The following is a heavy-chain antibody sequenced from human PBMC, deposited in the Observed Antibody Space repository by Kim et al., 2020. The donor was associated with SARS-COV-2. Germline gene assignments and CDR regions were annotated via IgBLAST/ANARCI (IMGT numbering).Heavy chain of an antibody. CDR3: ARGGLLWFGEESV. CDR2: IYYSGST. J-gene: IGHJ4*02. Sequence: SETLSLTCTVSGGSISSSSYYWGWIRQPPGKGLEWIGSIYYSGSTYYNPSLKSRVTISVDTSKNQFSLKLSSVTAADTAVYYCARGGLLWFGEESVGGQGTLVTVSS. D-gene: IGHD3-10*01. CDR1: GGSISSSSYY. V-gene: IGHV4-39*01.